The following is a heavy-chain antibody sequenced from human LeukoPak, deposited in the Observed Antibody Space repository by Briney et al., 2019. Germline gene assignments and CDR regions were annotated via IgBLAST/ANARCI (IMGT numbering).Heavy chain of an antibody. V-gene: IGHV3-30-3*01. Sequence: PGGSLRLSCAASGFTFSSYAMHWVRQAPGKGLEWVAVISYDGSNKYYADSVKGRFTISRDNSKNTLYLQMNSLRAEDTAVYYCARDRASGDSGWYFYWGQGTLVTVSS. D-gene: IGHD6-19*01. CDR3: ARDRASGDSGWYFY. J-gene: IGHJ4*02. CDR2: ISYDGSNK. CDR1: GFTFSSYA.